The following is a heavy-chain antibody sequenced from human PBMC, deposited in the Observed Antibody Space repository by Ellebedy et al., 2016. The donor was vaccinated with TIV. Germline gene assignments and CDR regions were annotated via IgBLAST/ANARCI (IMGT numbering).Heavy chain of an antibody. J-gene: IGHJ4*02. Sequence: GESLKISCAASGFTFSDHYMSWIRQAPGKGLEWLSYISGNGDYTNYLDSVKGRFTISRDNARKSLYLQMNSLSPEDTAVYYCAREFRSSRFYLGAWGQGTRVTVSS. CDR2: ISGNGDYT. CDR1: GFTFSDHY. D-gene: IGHD6-6*01. V-gene: IGHV3-11*06. CDR3: AREFRSSRFYLGA.